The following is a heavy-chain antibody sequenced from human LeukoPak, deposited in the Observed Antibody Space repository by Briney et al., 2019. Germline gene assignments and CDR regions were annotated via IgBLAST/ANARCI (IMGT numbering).Heavy chain of an antibody. Sequence: GGCLRLSCAASGFTFSSYWMYWVRQVPGKGLVWVSGINGDGRTTRYADSVKGRFTISRDNAKNTLYLQMNSLRAEDTAVYYCASYNWNFLNDYWGQGTLVTVSS. CDR3: ASYNWNFLNDY. CDR1: GFTFSSYW. V-gene: IGHV3-74*01. J-gene: IGHJ4*02. D-gene: IGHD1-7*01. CDR2: INGDGRTT.